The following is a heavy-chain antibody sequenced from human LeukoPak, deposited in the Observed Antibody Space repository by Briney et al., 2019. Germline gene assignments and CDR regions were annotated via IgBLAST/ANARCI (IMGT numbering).Heavy chain of an antibody. D-gene: IGHD2-2*01. CDR2: IYYSESA. CDR3: ARGLLKGQLHLGYSYYMDV. J-gene: IGHJ6*03. CDR1: GDSISSYY. Sequence: SETLSLTXTVSGDSISSYYWSWIRQPPGKGLEWIGYIYYSESAYYNPSLKSRVTTSVDTSKNQFSLKLTSVTAADTAVYYCARGLLKGQLHLGYSYYMDVWGKGTTITVSS. V-gene: IGHV4-59*13.